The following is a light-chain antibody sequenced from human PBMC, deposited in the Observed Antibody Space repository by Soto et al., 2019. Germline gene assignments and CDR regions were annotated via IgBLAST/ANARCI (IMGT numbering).Light chain of an antibody. J-gene: IGLJ2*01. CDR2: LNSDGSH. CDR3: QTWGTGPLV. Sequence: QPVLTQSPSASASLGASVKLTCTLSSGHSSYAIAWHQQQPEKGPRYLMKLNSDGSHSKGDGIPDRFSGSSSGAERYLTISSLQSEDEADYYCQTWGTGPLVFGGGTKVTVL. V-gene: IGLV4-69*01. CDR1: SGHSSYA.